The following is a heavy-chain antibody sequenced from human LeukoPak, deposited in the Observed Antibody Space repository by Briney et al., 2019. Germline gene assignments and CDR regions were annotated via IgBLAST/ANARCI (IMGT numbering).Heavy chain of an antibody. D-gene: IGHD6-13*01. CDR2: INPSGGST. CDR1: GYTFTSYY. Sequence: ASVKVSCKASGYTFTSYYMHWVRQAPGQGLEWMGIINPSGGSTSYAQKFQGRVTMTRDTSISTAYMELSRLRSDDTAVYYCAAYSRSWYYFDYWGQGTLVTVSS. CDR3: AAYSRSWYYFDY. V-gene: IGHV1-46*01. J-gene: IGHJ4*02.